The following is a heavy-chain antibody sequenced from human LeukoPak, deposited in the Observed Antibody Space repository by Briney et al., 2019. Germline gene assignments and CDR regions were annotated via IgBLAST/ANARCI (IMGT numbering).Heavy chain of an antibody. V-gene: IGHV4-59*12. CDR3: ALGYCSGGSCFNYYYYYGMGV. D-gene: IGHD2-15*01. CDR2: IYYSGST. J-gene: IGHJ6*02. Sequence: SETLSLTCTVSGGSISSYYWSWIRQPPGKGLEWIGYIYYSGSTNYNPSLKSRVTISVDTSKNQFSLKLSSVTAADTAVYYCALGYCSGGSCFNYYYYYGMGVWGQGTTVTVSS. CDR1: GGSISSYY.